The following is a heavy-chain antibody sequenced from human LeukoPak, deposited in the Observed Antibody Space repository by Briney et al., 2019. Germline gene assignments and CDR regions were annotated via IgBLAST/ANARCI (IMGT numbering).Heavy chain of an antibody. V-gene: IGHV1-69*05. CDR2: IIPIFGTA. CDR3: ASVPAANIGYFQH. J-gene: IGHJ1*01. Sequence: ASVKVSCKASGGTFSSYAISWVRQAPGQGLEWMGGIIPIFGTANYAQKFQGRVTITTDESTSTAYMELSSLRSEDTAVYYCASVPAANIGYFQHWGQGTLVTVSS. CDR1: GGTFSSYA. D-gene: IGHD2-2*01.